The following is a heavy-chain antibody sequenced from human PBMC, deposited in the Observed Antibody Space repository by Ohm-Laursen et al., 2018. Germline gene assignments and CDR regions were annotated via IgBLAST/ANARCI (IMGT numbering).Heavy chain of an antibody. V-gene: IGHV3-23*01. CDR1: GFTFSSYA. CDR2: LSGSGHDT. CDR3: ARTFKYNGSSMYYFDY. D-gene: IGHD1-26*01. J-gene: IGHJ4*02. Sequence: SLRLSCAASGFTFSSYAMSWVRQAPEKGLEWVSGLSGSGHDTYYTDSVKGRFTISRDNSKNTLYLQMNGLRAEDTAVYYCARTFKYNGSSMYYFDYWGQGTLVTVSS.